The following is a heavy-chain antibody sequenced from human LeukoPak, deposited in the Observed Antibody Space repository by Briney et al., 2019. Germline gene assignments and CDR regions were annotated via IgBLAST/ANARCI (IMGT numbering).Heavy chain of an antibody. Sequence: GGSLRLSCTVSGFTVSSNSMSWVRQAPGKGLEWVSFIYSDNTHYSDSGKGRFTISRDNSKNTLYLQMNSLRAEDTAVYYCARRAGAYSHPYDYWGQGNLVTVSS. CDR2: IYSDNT. CDR3: ARRAGAYSHPYDY. V-gene: IGHV3-53*01. J-gene: IGHJ4*02. CDR1: GFTVSSNS. D-gene: IGHD4/OR15-4a*01.